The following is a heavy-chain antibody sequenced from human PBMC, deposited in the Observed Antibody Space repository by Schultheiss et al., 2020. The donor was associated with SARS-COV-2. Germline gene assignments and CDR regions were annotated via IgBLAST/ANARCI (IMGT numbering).Heavy chain of an antibody. CDR1: GFTFSDYW. J-gene: IGHJ5*02. Sequence: GESLKISCAASGFTFSDYWMHWVRQVPGKGLEWVSHTNNDGTYTGFADSVKGRFTISRDNARNTIYLQMNSLRVEDTAVYYCARPLAGGQFKSHSWFDPWGQGTLVTVS. V-gene: IGHV3-74*01. D-gene: IGHD1-26*01. CDR3: ARPLAGGQFKSHSWFDP. CDR2: TNNDGTYT.